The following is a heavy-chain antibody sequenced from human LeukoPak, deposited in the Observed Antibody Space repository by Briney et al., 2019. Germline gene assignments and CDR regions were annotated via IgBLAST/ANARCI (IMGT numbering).Heavy chain of an antibody. Sequence: GGSLRLSCAASGFIFSTYRMSCVRQAPGKGLEWVSLINDSGRRTYYADSVKGRFTVSRDNSKYTLYLQMNSLRVEDTAVYYCASSTYNYDYALDVWGQGTTVTVS. CDR1: GFIFSTYR. CDR2: INDSGRRT. V-gene: IGHV3-23*01. J-gene: IGHJ6*02. D-gene: IGHD5-24*01. CDR3: ASSTYNYDYALDV.